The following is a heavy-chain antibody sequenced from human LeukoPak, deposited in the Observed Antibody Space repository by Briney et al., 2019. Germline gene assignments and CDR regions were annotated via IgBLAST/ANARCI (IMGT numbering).Heavy chain of an antibody. J-gene: IGHJ6*03. CDR3: ARGRSYSSSWNYYYYYMDV. V-gene: IGHV4-59*01. CDR2: IYYSGST. D-gene: IGHD6-13*01. Sequence: SETLSLTCAVYGGSFSGYYWSWIRQPPGKGLEWIGYIYYSGSTNYNPSLKSRVTISVDTSKNQFSLKLSSVTAADTAVYYCARGRSYSSSWNYYYYYMDVWGKGTTVTVSS. CDR1: GGSFSGYY.